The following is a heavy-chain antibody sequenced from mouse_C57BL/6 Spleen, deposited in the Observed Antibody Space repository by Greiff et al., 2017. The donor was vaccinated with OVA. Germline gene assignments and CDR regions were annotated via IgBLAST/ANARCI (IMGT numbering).Heavy chain of an antibody. Sequence: QVQLQQPGAELVKPGASVKLSCKASGYTFTSYWMKWVKQRPGQGLEWIGEIDPSDSYTNYNQKFKGKATLTVDTSSSTAYMQLSSLTSEDSAVYYCARDYGSSYNFDYWGQGTTLTVSS. CDR1: GYTFTSYW. CDR3: ARDYGSSYNFDY. D-gene: IGHD1-1*01. V-gene: IGHV1-50*01. J-gene: IGHJ2*01. CDR2: IDPSDSYT.